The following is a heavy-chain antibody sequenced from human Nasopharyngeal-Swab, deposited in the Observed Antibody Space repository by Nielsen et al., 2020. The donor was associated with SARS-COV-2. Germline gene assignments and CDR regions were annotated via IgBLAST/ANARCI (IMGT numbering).Heavy chain of an antibody. CDR1: GYTFTSYG. CDR2: ISAYNGNT. Sequence: ASVKVSCKASGYTFTSYGISWVRQAPGQGLEWMGWISAYNGNTNYAQKLQGRVTITTDTSTSTAYVELRSLRSDDTAVYYCARDLEQTYYDYVWGSYRPFDYWGQGTLVTVSS. D-gene: IGHD3-16*02. CDR3: ARDLEQTYYDYVWGSYRPFDY. V-gene: IGHV1-18*01. J-gene: IGHJ4*02.